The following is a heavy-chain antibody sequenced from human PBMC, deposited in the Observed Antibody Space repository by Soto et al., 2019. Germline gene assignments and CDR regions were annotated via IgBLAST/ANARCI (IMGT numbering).Heavy chain of an antibody. CDR1: GYTFSSYG. CDR3: ASAFGSTDY. V-gene: IGHV1-18*01. CDR2: ISGYNSST. J-gene: IGHJ4*02. D-gene: IGHD6-13*01. Sequence: QVQLVQSGAEVKKPGASVKVSCEASGYTFSSYGISWVRQAPGQGFEWMGWISGYNSSTRYAQKFQGRVTMTTDTSTSPAYMELRALRSDDTAVYYCASAFGSTDYWGQGTLVTVSS.